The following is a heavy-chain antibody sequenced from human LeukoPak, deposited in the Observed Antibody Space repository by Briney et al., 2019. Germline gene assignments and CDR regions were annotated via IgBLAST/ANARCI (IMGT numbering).Heavy chain of an antibody. Sequence: GSLRLSCAASGFSVSSNYMSWVRQAPGKGLEWVANIKQDGSEKFYVDSVKGRFTISRDNAKKSLYLQMNSLRVEDTAVYYCVRVQGSSGPGIFEYWGQGTLVTVSS. CDR1: GFSVSSNY. CDR3: VRVQGSSGPGIFEY. J-gene: IGHJ4*02. V-gene: IGHV3-7*01. D-gene: IGHD6-19*01. CDR2: IKQDGSEK.